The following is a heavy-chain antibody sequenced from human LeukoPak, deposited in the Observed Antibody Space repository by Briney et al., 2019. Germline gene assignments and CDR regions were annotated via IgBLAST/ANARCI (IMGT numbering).Heavy chain of an antibody. Sequence: QSGGSLRLSCAASGFTFDDYAMHWVRQAPGKGLEWVSGISWNSGSIGYADPVKGRFTISRDNAKNSLYLQMNSLRAEDTALYYCAKDTGPDDSSGYPDYWGQGTLVTVST. V-gene: IGHV3-9*01. CDR2: ISWNSGSI. CDR3: AKDTGPDDSSGYPDY. D-gene: IGHD3-22*01. J-gene: IGHJ4*02. CDR1: GFTFDDYA.